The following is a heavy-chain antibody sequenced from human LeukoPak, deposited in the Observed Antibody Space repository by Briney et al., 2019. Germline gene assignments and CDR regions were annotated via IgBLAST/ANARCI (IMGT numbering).Heavy chain of an antibody. Sequence: GESLKISCAASGFTFSSYAMSWVRQAPGKGLEWVSAISGSGGSTYYADSVKGRFTISRDNSKNTLYLQMNSLRAEDTAVYYCAKVDYDFCSGYSPYHFDYRGQGTLVTVSS. D-gene: IGHD3-3*01. V-gene: IGHV3-23*01. J-gene: IGHJ4*02. CDR3: AKVDYDFCSGYSPYHFDY. CDR1: GFTFSSYA. CDR2: ISGSGGST.